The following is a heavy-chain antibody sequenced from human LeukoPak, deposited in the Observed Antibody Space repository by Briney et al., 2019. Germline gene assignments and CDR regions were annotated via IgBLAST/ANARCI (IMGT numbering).Heavy chain of an antibody. CDR3: ARDGLWFGELFRPNWFDP. V-gene: IGHV1-18*01. CDR2: ISAYNGNT. D-gene: IGHD3-10*01. J-gene: IGHJ5*02. CDR1: GGTFSSYA. Sequence: ASVKVSCKASGGTFSSYAISWVRQAPGQGLEWMGWISAYNGNTNYAQKLQGRVTMTTDTSTSTAYMELRSPRSDDTAVYYCARDGLWFGELFRPNWFDPWGQGTLVTVSS.